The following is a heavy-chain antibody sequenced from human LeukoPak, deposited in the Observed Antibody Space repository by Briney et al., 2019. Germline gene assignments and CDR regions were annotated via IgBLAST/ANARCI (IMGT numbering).Heavy chain of an antibody. CDR2: ISSSGSSI. CDR3: ARDRVNWNDGFDP. J-gene: IGHJ5*02. Sequence: PGGSLRLSCAASGFTFSTYEMNWVRQAPGNGLEWVSYISSSGSSIYYADSVKGRFTISRDNTKNSLYLQMNSLRAEDTAVYYCARDRVNWNDGFDPWGQGTLVTVSS. CDR1: GFTFSTYE. V-gene: IGHV3-48*03. D-gene: IGHD1-20*01.